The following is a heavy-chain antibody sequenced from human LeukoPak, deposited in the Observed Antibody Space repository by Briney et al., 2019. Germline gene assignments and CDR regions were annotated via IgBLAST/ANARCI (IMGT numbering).Heavy chain of an antibody. Sequence: GSLRLSCAASGFTFSDYSMNWVRQAPGKGLEWVSYIDGSGDTIYYADSVKGRFTISRDNAKNSLDLQMNSLRDEDTAVYYCSRRFDCWGQGTLVTVSS. CDR1: GFTFSDYS. CDR3: SRRFDC. V-gene: IGHV3-48*02. CDR2: IDGSGDTI. J-gene: IGHJ4*02.